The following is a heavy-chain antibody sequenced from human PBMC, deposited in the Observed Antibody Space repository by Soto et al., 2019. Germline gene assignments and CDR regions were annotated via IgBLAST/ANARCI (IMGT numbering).Heavy chain of an antibody. V-gene: IGHV3-30*03. J-gene: IGHJ6*02. CDR1: GFTFSSYG. CDR3: ARSSSWLYYYYYYGMDV. D-gene: IGHD6-13*01. Sequence: QVQLVESGGGVVQPGRSLRLSCAASGFTFSSYGMHWVRQAPGKGLEWVAVISYDGSNKYYADSVKGRFTISRDNSKNTLYLQMNSLRAEDTAVYYCARSSSWLYYYYYYGMDVWGQGTTVTVSS. CDR2: ISYDGSNK.